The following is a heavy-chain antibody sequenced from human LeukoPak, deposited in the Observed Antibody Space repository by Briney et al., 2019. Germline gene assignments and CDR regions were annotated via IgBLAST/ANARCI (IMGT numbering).Heavy chain of an antibody. CDR1: GYTFTSDG. D-gene: IGHD3-3*01. J-gene: IGHJ4*02. Sequence: ASVKVSCKASGYTFTSDGISWVRQAPGQGLEWMGWISAYNGNTNYAQKLQGRVTMTTDTSTSTAYMELRSLRSDDTAVYYCARGLRFLTNYYFDYWGQGTLVTVSS. V-gene: IGHV1-18*01. CDR3: ARGLRFLTNYYFDY. CDR2: ISAYNGNT.